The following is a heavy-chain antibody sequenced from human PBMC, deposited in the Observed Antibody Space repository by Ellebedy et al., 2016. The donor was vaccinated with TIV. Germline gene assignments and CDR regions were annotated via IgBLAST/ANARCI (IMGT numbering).Heavy chain of an antibody. CDR2: ISSSGSTI. CDR3: ARSAFGESTPIDY. D-gene: IGHD3-10*01. CDR1: GFTFSDYY. Sequence: GESLKISXAASGFTFSDYYMSWIRQAPGKGLEWVSYISSSGSTIYYADSVKGRFTISRDNAKNSLYLQMNSLRAEDTAVYYCARSAFGESTPIDYWGQGTLVTVSS. V-gene: IGHV3-11*01. J-gene: IGHJ4*02.